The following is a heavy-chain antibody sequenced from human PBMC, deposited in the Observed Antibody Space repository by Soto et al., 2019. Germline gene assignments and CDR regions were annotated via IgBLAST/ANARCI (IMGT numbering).Heavy chain of an antibody. J-gene: IGHJ5*02. CDR2: MNPLSEKSET. V-gene: IGHV1-8*01. D-gene: IGHD2-2*01. CDR1: GYTFTSHD. Sequence: QPQLEQSGAELKKPGASVRVSCKASGYTFTSHDIIWVRQAAGQGLEWMGWMNPLSEKSETRYLPKFEDRISMTRDASLGTAYLELSGLRPDDTAIYYCARGATADYAFWANPRGDWLDLWGQGTLVIVSS. CDR3: ARGATADYAFWANPRGDWLDL.